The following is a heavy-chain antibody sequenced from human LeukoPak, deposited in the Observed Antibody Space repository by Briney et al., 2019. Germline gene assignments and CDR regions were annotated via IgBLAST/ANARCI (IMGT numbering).Heavy chain of an antibody. J-gene: IGHJ5*02. CDR1: GYTFTSYG. CDR2: ISAYNGNT. D-gene: IGHD3-22*01. CDR3: ARDLGITMIVVDTNWFDP. Sequence: ASVKVSCKASGYTFTSYGISWVRQAPGQGLEWMGWISAYNGNTNYAQKLQGGVTMTTDTSTSTAYMELRSLRSDDTAVYYCARDLGITMIVVDTNWFDPWGQGTLVTVSS. V-gene: IGHV1-18*01.